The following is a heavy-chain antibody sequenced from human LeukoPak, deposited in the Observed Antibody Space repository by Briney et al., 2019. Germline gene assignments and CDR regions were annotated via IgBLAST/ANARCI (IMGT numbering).Heavy chain of an antibody. J-gene: IGHJ4*02. Sequence: GGSLRLSCAASGFTFSNAWMSWVRQAPGKGLEWVAFIRTDETSKSSKSDKSKTYYADSVKGRFTISRDNAKNSLYLQMNSLRAEDTAVYYCARDSKRTPYYYGSGSYVDFDYWGQGTLVTVSS. CDR3: ARDSKRTPYYYGSGSYVDFDY. CDR2: IRTDETSKSSKSDKSKT. D-gene: IGHD3-10*01. V-gene: IGHV3-7*01. CDR1: GFTFSNAW.